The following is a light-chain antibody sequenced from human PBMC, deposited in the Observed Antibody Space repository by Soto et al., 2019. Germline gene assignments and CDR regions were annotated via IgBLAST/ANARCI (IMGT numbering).Light chain of an antibody. CDR2: AAS. J-gene: IGKJ4*01. Sequence: DIQMTQSPSSLSASVGDTVTITCRASQSISIYLNWYQHKPGKAPSLLIYAASGLQNGVPSRFSGSGSGTDFTLTISSLQREDFATYYCQQSYRTPLTFGGGTKVEIK. CDR1: QSISIY. V-gene: IGKV1-39*01. CDR3: QQSYRTPLT.